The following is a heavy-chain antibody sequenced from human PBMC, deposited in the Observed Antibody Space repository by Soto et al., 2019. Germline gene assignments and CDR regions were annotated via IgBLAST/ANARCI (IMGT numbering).Heavy chain of an antibody. CDR3: ARSPGIAAAGPMDV. J-gene: IGHJ6*02. Sequence: QVQLVESGGGVVQPGRSLRLSCAASGFTFSSYAMHWGRQAPGKGLEWVAVISYDGSNKYYADSVKGRFTISRDNSKNTLYLQMNSLRAEDTAVYYCARSPGIAAAGPMDVWGQGTTVTVSS. D-gene: IGHD6-13*01. CDR2: ISYDGSNK. CDR1: GFTFSSYA. V-gene: IGHV3-30-3*01.